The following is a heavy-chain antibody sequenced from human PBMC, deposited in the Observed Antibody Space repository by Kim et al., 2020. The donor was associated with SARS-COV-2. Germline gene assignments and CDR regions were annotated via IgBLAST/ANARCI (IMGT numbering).Heavy chain of an antibody. J-gene: IGHJ6*02. D-gene: IGHD4-17*01. Sequence: SETLSLTCTVSGGSISSYYWSWIRQPPGKGLEWIGYIYYSGSTNYNPSLKSRVTISVDTSKNQFSLKLSSVTAADTAVYYCARVRIMTTVTTGYYYYGMDVWGQGTTVTVSS. CDR2: IYYSGST. V-gene: IGHV4-59*01. CDR1: GGSISSYY. CDR3: ARVRIMTTVTTGYYYYGMDV.